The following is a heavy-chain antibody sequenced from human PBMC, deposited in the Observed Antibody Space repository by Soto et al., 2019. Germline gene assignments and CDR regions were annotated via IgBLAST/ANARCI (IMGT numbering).Heavy chain of an antibody. Sequence: ASVKVSCKVSGYTLTELSMHWVRQAPGKGLEWMGGFDPEDGETIYAQKFQGRVTMTEDTSTDTAYMELSSLRSEDTAVYYCATAAYYYDSSGYSPFDYWGQGTLVTVSS. CDR3: ATAAYYYDSSGYSPFDY. CDR1: GYTLTELS. V-gene: IGHV1-24*01. CDR2: FDPEDGET. J-gene: IGHJ4*02. D-gene: IGHD3-22*01.